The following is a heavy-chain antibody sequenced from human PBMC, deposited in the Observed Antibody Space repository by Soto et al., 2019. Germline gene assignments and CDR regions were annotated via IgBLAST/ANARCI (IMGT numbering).Heavy chain of an antibody. CDR3: AIPNLVLGSGFLFVN. CDR2: IIPILGIT. J-gene: IGHJ1*01. D-gene: IGHD2-8*02. Sequence: QVQLVQSGAEVKKPGSSVKVSCKASGGTFSSYTISWVRQAPGQGLEWMGRIIPILGITNYAQKCQGRVSHTSVKATRPSYMELSRLAYVYMDVYYTAIPNLVLGSGFLFVNWAQSHLVTGSS. CDR1: GGTFSSYT. V-gene: IGHV1-69*02.